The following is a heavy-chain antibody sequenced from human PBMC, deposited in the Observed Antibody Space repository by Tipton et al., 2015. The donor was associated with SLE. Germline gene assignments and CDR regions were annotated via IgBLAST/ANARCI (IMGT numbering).Heavy chain of an antibody. CDR2: INAGNGNT. CDR3: ARVPLSSSFYF. D-gene: IGHD6-13*01. V-gene: IGHV1-3*01. J-gene: IGHJ4*02. CDR1: GYTFTSCA. Sequence: QVQLVQSGAEVKKPGASVRVSCKASGYTFTSCAMHWVRQAPGQGLDWMGWINAGNGNTKYSQKFQGRVNITRDTSARTVYMELSSLRYEDTAVYYCARVPLSSSFYFWGQGTLVTVSS.